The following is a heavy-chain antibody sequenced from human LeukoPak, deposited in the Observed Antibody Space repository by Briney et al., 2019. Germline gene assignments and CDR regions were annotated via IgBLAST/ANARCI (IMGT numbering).Heavy chain of an antibody. D-gene: IGHD2-15*01. CDR3: AKDYSDLRVADVFFEY. V-gene: IGHV3-23*01. CDR1: GLIFSNYA. CDR2: ITSGFTP. J-gene: IGHJ4*02. Sequence: PGGSLSLSCAASGLIFSNYAMSWVRQAPGKGLEWVSGITSGFTPHYADSVKGRFTISRDNSKNTFHLQMNSLRAEDTAVYYCAKDYSDLRVADVFFEYWCQRTPVTVSS.